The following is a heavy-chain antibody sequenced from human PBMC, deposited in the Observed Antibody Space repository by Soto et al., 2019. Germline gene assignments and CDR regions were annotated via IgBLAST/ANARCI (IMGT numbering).Heavy chain of an antibody. D-gene: IGHD2-2*03. V-gene: IGHV4-39*07. J-gene: IGHJ4*02. CDR2: IYYSGST. CDR3: AREGNLGRWIQPLDS. CDR1: GDSISSSSYY. Sequence: PSETLSLTCTVSGDSISSSSYYWGWIRQPPGKGLEWIGSIYYSGSTYYNPSLKSRVTMSVDTSKNHFSLKLISVTTADTAVYFCAREGNLGRWIQPLDSWGQGTLVTVS.